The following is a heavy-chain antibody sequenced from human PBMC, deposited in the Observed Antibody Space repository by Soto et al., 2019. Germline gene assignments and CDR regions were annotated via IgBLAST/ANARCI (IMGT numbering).Heavy chain of an antibody. CDR2: ISYDGSNK. Sequence: GGSLRLSCAASGFTFSSYGMHWVRQAPGKGLEWVAVISYDGSNKYYADSVKGRFTISRDNSKNTLYLQMNSLRAEDTAVYYCAKDREGYHYVYDAFDIWGQGTMVT. CDR3: AKDREGYHYVYDAFDI. D-gene: IGHD3-10*02. V-gene: IGHV3-30*18. CDR1: GFTFSSYG. J-gene: IGHJ3*02.